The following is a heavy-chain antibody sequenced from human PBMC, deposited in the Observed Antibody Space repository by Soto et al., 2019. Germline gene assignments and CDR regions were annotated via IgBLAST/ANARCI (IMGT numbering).Heavy chain of an antibody. V-gene: IGHV4-59*01. D-gene: IGHD1-26*01. CDR1: DGSISSYY. CDR3: AGFSSGTYLFGL. CDR2: IYGTGTT. J-gene: IGHJ4*02. Sequence: AETLSLTCTVSDGSISSYYWSWIRQPPGKGLEWIGYIYGTGTTNYAPSLKNRVTMSLHTSKNQFSLTLSSVTAADTAMYYCAGFSSGTYLFGLWGPGTLVTVSS.